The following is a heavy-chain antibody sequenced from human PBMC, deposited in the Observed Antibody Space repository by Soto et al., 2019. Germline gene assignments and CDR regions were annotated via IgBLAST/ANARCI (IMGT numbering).Heavy chain of an antibody. V-gene: IGHV3-23*01. CDR1: GLTVSRYR. CDR2: ITGSGGST. J-gene: IGHJ4*02. CDR3: AKDSSQAY. Sequence: LSGARSGLTVSRYRMCRVRQAPEKGLEWVSAITGSGGSTYYADSVKGRFTIPRDNSKNTLHLQMNSLRAEDTAVYYCAKDSSQAYWGQGTLVTVSP.